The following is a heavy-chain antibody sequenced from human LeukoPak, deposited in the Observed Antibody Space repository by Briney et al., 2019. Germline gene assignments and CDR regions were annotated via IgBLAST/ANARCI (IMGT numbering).Heavy chain of an antibody. V-gene: IGHV3-21*01. CDR3: ARAGYSYGSDLPADGMDV. D-gene: IGHD5-18*01. Sequence: PGGSLRLSCAASGFTFSSYSMNWVRQAPGKGLEWVSSISSSSRYIYYADSVKGRFTISRDNAKNSLYLQMNSLRAEDTAVYYCARAGYSYGSDLPADGMDVWGQGTTVTVSS. CDR1: GFTFSSYS. J-gene: IGHJ6*02. CDR2: ISSSSRYI.